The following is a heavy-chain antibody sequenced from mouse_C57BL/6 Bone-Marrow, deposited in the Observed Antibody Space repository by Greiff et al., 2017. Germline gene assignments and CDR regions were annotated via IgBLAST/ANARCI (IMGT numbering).Heavy chain of an antibody. CDR1: GYTFTSYW. J-gene: IGHJ1*03. CDR2: IYPGSGST. CDR3: ARPYYSNYWYFDV. D-gene: IGHD2-5*01. V-gene: IGHV1-55*01. Sequence: QVQLQQPGAELVKPGASVKMSCKASGYTFTSYWITWVKQRPGQGLEWIGDIYPGSGSTNYNEKFKCKATLTGDTSSSTAYMQLSSLTSEDSAVYYCARPYYSNYWYFDVWGTGTTVTVSS.